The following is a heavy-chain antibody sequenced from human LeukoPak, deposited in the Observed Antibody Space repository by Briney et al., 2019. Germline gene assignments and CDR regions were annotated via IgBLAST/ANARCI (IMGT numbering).Heavy chain of an antibody. Sequence: GASVKVSCKASGYTFTDKFIHWVRQPPGQRLEWMAWINPDTGGTKYAQKSQGRVTVTTDTSISTAYMDLTRLTSDDTAIYYCAREGLSAGSGFFDYWGQGALVSVSS. CDR3: AREGLSAGSGFFDY. CDR1: GYTFTDKF. V-gene: IGHV1-2*02. CDR2: INPDTGGT. J-gene: IGHJ4*02. D-gene: IGHD6-25*01.